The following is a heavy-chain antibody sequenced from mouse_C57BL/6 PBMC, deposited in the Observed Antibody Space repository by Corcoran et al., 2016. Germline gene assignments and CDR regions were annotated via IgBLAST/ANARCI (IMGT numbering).Heavy chain of an antibody. V-gene: IGHV1-81*01. D-gene: IGHD1-1*01. J-gene: IGHJ1*03. CDR3: GGSYYVGSSWYFDV. Sequence: QVQLQQSGAELARPGASVKLSCKASGYTFTSYGISWVKQRTGQGLEWIGEIYPRSGNTYYNEKFKGKATLTADKSSSTAYMELRSLTSEDSAVYFCGGSYYVGSSWYFDVWGTGTTVTVSS. CDR1: GYTFTSYG. CDR2: IYPRSGNT.